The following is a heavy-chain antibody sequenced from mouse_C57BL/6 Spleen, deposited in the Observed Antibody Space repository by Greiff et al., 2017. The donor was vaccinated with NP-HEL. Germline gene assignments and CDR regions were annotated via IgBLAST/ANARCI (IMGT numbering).Heavy chain of an antibody. CDR2: IDPANGNT. V-gene: IGHV14-3*01. J-gene: IGHJ4*01. CDR1: GFTIKNTY. Sequence: EVQLQQSVAELVRPGASVKLSCTASGFTIKNTYMHWVKQRPEQGLEWIGRIDPANGNTKYAPKFQGKATITADTTSNTAYLQLRRLTSEDTAIYYCARSGVITAYYYAMDYWGQGTSVTVSS. D-gene: IGHD1-1*01. CDR3: ARSGVITAYYYAMDY.